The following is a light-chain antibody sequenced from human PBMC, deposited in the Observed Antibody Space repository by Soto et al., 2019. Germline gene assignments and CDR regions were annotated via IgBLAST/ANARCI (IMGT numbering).Light chain of an antibody. J-gene: IGKJ5*01. CDR2: GAS. CDR3: QQSYSTPIT. CDR1: QSVSSSY. V-gene: IGKV3-20*01. Sequence: EIVLTQSPGTLSLSPGESATLSCRASQSVSSSYLAWYQQKPGQAPRLLIYGASSRATGIPDRFSGSGSGTDFTLTITSLQPEDFATYYCQQSYSTPITFGQGTRLEIK.